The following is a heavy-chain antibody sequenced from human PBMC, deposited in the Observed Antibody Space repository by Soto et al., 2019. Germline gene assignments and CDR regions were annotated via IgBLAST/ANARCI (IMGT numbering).Heavy chain of an antibody. CDR1: GGSISSGDYY. Sequence: LSLTCTVSGGSISSGDYYWSWIRQPPGKGLEWIAYVYYTGGSYYNPSLKSRATISVDTSKNQFSLKVCSVTATDTAVYYCARDYRSGYDNWGQGILVTVSS. V-gene: IGHV4-30-4*01. CDR2: VYYTGGS. D-gene: IGHD6-19*01. J-gene: IGHJ4*02. CDR3: ARDYRSGYDN.